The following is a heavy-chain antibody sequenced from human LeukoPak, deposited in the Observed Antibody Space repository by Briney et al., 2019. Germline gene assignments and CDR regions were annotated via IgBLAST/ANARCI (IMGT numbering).Heavy chain of an antibody. CDR2: ISSSSSEV. V-gene: IGHV3-21*06. D-gene: IGHD1-1*01. CDR1: GFTFSAYS. J-gene: IGHJ4*02. Sequence: SGGSLRLSRAASGFTFSAYSMNWIRQAPGKGLEWVSSISSSSSEVYYADSVRGRFTISRDAAENSLYLQVNNLRAEDTAVYYCARGGGANNWDYYFDYWGRGTLVTVSS. CDR3: ARGGGANNWDYYFDY.